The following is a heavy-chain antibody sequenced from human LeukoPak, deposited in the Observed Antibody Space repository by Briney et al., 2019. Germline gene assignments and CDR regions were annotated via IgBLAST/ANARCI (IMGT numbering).Heavy chain of an antibody. CDR1: GYSFTSYY. V-gene: IGHV5-51*01. CDR3: AGGRWISSDH. D-gene: IGHD2-2*03. Sequence: GESLKISCQLSGYSFTSYYIAWVRQMPGKGLEYMGIIFPSDSNIMYSPSFEGQVAISADKSVNTAYLQWSSLKASDSAMYYCAGGRWISSDHWGQGTLVTVSS. CDR2: IFPSDSNI. J-gene: IGHJ4*02.